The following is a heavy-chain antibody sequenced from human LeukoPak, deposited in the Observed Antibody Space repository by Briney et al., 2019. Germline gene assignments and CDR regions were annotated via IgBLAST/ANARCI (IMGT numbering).Heavy chain of an antibody. CDR1: GGSSSGYY. CDR2: INHSGST. Sequence: PSETLSLTCAVYGGSSSGYYWSWIRQPPGKGLEWIGEINHSGSTNYNPSLKSRVTISVDTSKNQFSLKLSSVTAADTAVYYCARPLRYYGSGSYDAFDIWGQGTMVTVSS. D-gene: IGHD3-10*01. J-gene: IGHJ3*02. CDR3: ARPLRYYGSGSYDAFDI. V-gene: IGHV4-34*01.